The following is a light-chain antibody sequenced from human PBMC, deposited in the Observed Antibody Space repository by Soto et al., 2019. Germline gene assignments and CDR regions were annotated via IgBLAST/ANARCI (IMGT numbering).Light chain of an antibody. J-gene: IGKJ1*01. CDR3: QQYGGT. Sequence: IGLTHSPGTLSFSPAARATLSSRARQTVSSSYLAWSQQKPGQAPRLLIYGAPSRATGIPDRFSGSGSGTDFTLTIRTLEPEDFAVYYCQQYGGTFGQGTKVDI. V-gene: IGKV3-20*01. CDR1: QTVSSSY. CDR2: GAP.